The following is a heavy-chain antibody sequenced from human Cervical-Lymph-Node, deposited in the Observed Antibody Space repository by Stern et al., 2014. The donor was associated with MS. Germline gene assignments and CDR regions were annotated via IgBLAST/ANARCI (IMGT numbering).Heavy chain of an antibody. Sequence: QVQLVESGAEVKKPGSSVNVSCKASGGTFSSCYAVSWVRQAPGQGLEWMARIIPMIGLANYAQKFQTRLTITADKSSSTVYMRLSSLTSEDTALYYCARGIVTNRPAATLHNLFDPWGQGTLVTVSS. CDR3: ARGIVTNRPAATLHNLFDP. J-gene: IGHJ5*02. V-gene: IGHV1-69*09. CDR2: IIPMIGLA. D-gene: IGHD2-15*01. CDR1: GGTFSSCYA.